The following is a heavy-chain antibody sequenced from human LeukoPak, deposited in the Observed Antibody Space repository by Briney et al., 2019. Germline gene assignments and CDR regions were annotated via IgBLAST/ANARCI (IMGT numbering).Heavy chain of an antibody. CDR2: INPSGGST. CDR1: GYTFTSYY. D-gene: IGHD6-19*01. V-gene: IGHV1-46*01. CDR3: ARDETITWGSGWDRYYFDY. Sequence: GASVKVSCKASGYTFTSYYMHWVRQAPGQGLEWMGIINPSGGSTSYAQKFQGRVTMTRDTSTSTVYMELSSLRSEDTAVYYCARDETITWGSGWDRYYFDYWGQGTLVTVSS. J-gene: IGHJ4*02.